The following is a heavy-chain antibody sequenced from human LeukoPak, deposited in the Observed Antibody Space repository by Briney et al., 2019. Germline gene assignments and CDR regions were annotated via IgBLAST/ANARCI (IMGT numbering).Heavy chain of an antibody. Sequence: GGSLRLSCAASGFTFSSYSMSWVRQAPGKGLEWVSNIIGGGGRTYYPDPVKGRFTISRDNSKNMVYLQTNGLRAEDTAVYYCAKPAGGGWGQGTLVTVSS. D-gene: IGHD3-16*01. CDR2: IIGGGGRT. CDR3: AKPAGGG. CDR1: GFTFSSYS. J-gene: IGHJ4*02. V-gene: IGHV3-23*01.